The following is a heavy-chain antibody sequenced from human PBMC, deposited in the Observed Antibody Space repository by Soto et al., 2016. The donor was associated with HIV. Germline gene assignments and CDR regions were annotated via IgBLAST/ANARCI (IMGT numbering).Heavy chain of an antibody. CDR2: INPNSGGT. V-gene: IGHV1-2*02. CDR1: GYTFTGYY. J-gene: IGHJ3*02. Sequence: QVQLVQSGAEVKKPGASVKVSCKASGYTFTGYYMHWVRQAPGQGLEWMGWINPNSGGTNYAQKFQGRVTMTRDTSISTAYMELSRLRSDDTAVYYCARDDNVDIVATSAFDIWGQGTMVTVSS. CDR3: ARDDNVDIVATSAFDI. D-gene: IGHD5-12*01.